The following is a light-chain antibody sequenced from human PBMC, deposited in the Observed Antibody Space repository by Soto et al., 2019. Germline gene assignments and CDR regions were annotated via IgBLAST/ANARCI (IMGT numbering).Light chain of an antibody. J-gene: IGLJ2*01. Sequence: QSALTQPPSASGSPGQSVTISCTGTSSDVGVYNYVSWYQHHPGKAPKLMIYEVSKRPSGVPDRFSGSKSGNTASLTVSGLQADDEADYYCSSYAGSNNFVVFGGGTKLTVL. CDR2: EVS. V-gene: IGLV2-8*01. CDR1: SSDVGVYNY. CDR3: SSYAGSNNFVV.